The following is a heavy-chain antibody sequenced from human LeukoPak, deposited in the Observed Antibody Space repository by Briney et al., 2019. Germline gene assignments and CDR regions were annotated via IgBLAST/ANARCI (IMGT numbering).Heavy chain of an antibody. CDR3: ARSRDGYNWLSYYYYGMDV. J-gene: IGHJ6*02. Sequence: ASVKVSCKASGYTFTSYGISWVRQAPGQGLEWMGWISAYNGNTNYAQKLQGRVTMTTDTSTSTAYMELRSLRSDDTAVYYCARSRDGYNWLSYYYYGMDVWGQGTTVTVSS. CDR2: ISAYNGNT. CDR1: GYTFTSYG. D-gene: IGHD5-24*01. V-gene: IGHV1-18*01.